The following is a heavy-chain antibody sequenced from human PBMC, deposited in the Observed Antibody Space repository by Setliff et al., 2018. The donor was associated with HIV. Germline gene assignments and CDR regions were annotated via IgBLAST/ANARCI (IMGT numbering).Heavy chain of an antibody. D-gene: IGHD1-26*01. Sequence: SETLSLTCAVSGYSISSGYYWGWIRQPPGKGLEWIGSIYHNGNTYYNPSLRSRVTISVDTSKNQFSLKLSSVTAADTAMYYCAAFSGTYQGAFDLWGQGTMVTVSS. CDR3: AAFSGTYQGAFDL. CDR1: GYSISSGYY. V-gene: IGHV4-38-2*01. CDR2: IYHNGNT. J-gene: IGHJ3*01.